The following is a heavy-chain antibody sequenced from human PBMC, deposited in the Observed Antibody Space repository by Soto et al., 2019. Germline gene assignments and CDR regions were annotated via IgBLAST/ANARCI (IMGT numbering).Heavy chain of an antibody. CDR1: GFTFSSYA. J-gene: IGHJ4*02. V-gene: IGHV3-23*01. CDR2: ISGSGGST. CDR3: AKSVSLALVPNDY. Sequence: PGGSLRLSCASSGFTFSSYAMSWARQAPGKGLEWVSAISGSGGSTYYADSVKGWFTISRDNSKNTLYLQMNSLRAEDTAVYYCAKSVSLALVPNDYWGQGTLVTVSS.